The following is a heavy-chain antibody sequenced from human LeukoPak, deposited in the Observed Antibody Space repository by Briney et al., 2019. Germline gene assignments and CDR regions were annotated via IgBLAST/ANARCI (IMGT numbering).Heavy chain of an antibody. V-gene: IGHV3-30*04. Sequence: GGSLRLSCAASGFTFSSYAMHWVRQAPGKGLEWVAVISYDGSNKYYADSVKGRFTISRDNSKNTLYLQMNSLRAEDTAVYYCARDITMVREETGLFGYWGQGTLVTVSS. CDR3: ARDITMVREETGLFGY. CDR2: ISYDGSNK. J-gene: IGHJ4*02. CDR1: GFTFSSYA. D-gene: IGHD3-10*01.